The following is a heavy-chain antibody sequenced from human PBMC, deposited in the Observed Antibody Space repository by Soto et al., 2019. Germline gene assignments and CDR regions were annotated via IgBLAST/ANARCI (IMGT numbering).Heavy chain of an antibody. CDR3: ARDELLWFGEYDYYYYGMDV. CDR1: GGSISSGGYY. Sequence: QVQPQESGPGLVKPSQTLSLTCTVSGGSISSGGYYWSWIRQHPGKGLEWIGYIYYSGSTDYNPSLKSRVTIAVDTSKNQFSLKLSSVTAADTAVYYCARDELLWFGEYDYYYYGMDVWGQGTTVTVSS. V-gene: IGHV4-31*03. D-gene: IGHD3-10*01. J-gene: IGHJ6*02. CDR2: IYYSGST.